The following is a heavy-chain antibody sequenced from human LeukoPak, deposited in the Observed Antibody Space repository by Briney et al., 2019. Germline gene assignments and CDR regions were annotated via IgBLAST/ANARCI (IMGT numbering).Heavy chain of an antibody. CDR3: AKGGHKSPFDP. CDR1: GFLFRLND. V-gene: IGHV3-23*01. J-gene: IGHJ5*02. CDR2: ISGCGEST. Sequence: GGPLRLFCAACGFLFRLNDVRWLRQATGKGVECVSSISGCGESTYYADSVKGRFTISRDNSKNRLSLQMNSLRAEDTAVYYCAKGGHKSPFDPWGQGTLVTVSS.